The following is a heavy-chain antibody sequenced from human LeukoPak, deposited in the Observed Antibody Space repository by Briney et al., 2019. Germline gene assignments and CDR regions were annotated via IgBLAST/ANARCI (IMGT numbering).Heavy chain of an antibody. J-gene: IGHJ4*02. Sequence: GGSLRLSCAASGFTFSSYWMSWVRQAPGKGLEWVANIKQDGSEKYYVDSVKGRFTISRDNAKNSLYLQMNSLRAEDTAVYYCARDLKIGYDSSGSSDYWGQGTLVTVSS. CDR3: ARDLKIGYDSSGSSDY. V-gene: IGHV3-7*01. D-gene: IGHD3-22*01. CDR2: IKQDGSEK. CDR1: GFTFSSYW.